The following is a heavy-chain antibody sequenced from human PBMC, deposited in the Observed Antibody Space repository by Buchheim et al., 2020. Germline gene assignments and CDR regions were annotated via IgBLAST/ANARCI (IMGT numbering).Heavy chain of an antibody. CDR2: INTDGSVT. D-gene: IGHD6-19*01. CDR1: GFTFSRHW. J-gene: IGHJ4*02. Sequence: EVQLVESGGGLVQPGGSLRLSCAASGFTFSRHWIHWVRQTPGKGLVWVSRINTDGSVTTYADSVKGRFTISRDNAKNTVYLQMNSLRVEDTAVYYCVRDGPVSGLDYWGQGTL. CDR3: VRDGPVSGLDY. V-gene: IGHV3-74*01.